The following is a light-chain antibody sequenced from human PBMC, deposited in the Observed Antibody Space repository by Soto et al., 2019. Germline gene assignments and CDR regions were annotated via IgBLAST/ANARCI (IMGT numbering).Light chain of an antibody. J-gene: IGKJ1*01. Sequence: EIVLTQSPGTLSLSPGERATLSCRASQSVSSSYLAWYQQKPGQAPSLLIYAASSRATGMPDRFSGSGSGRNFTLTISRLEPEDFAVYYCQQYGSSPPWTFGQGTKVEIK. CDR1: QSVSSSY. V-gene: IGKV3-20*01. CDR2: AAS. CDR3: QQYGSSPPWT.